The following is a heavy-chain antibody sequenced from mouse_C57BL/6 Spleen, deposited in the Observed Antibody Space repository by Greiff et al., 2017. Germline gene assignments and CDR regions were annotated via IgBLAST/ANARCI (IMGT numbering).Heavy chain of an antibody. CDR3: ARRRDSYFDD. Sequence: EVKLMESGGDLVKPGGSLKLSCAASGFTFSSYGMSWVRQTPDKRLEWVATISSGGSYTYYPDSVKGRFTISRDNAKNTLYLQMSSLKSEDTAMYYCARRRDSYFDDWGQGTTLTVSS. J-gene: IGHJ2*01. CDR1: GFTFSSYG. CDR2: ISSGGSYT. V-gene: IGHV5-6*02.